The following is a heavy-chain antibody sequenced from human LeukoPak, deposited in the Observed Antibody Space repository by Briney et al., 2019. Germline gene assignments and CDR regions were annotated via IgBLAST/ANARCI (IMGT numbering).Heavy chain of an antibody. Sequence: GGSLRLSCAASGFTFSSYAMHWVRQAPGKGLEWVVVISYDGSNKYYADSVKGRFTISRDNSKNTLYLQMNSLRAEDTAVYYCARDRSPYYDILTGYIDYYYMDVWGKGTTVTVSS. D-gene: IGHD3-9*01. V-gene: IGHV3-30-3*01. CDR2: ISYDGSNK. CDR1: GFTFSSYA. J-gene: IGHJ6*03. CDR3: ARDRSPYYDILTGYIDYYYMDV.